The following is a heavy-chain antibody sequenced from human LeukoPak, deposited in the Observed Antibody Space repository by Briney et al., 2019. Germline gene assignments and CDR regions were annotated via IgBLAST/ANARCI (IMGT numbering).Heavy chain of an antibody. Sequence: EASVKVSCKASGYTFTGYYMHWVRQAPGQGLEWMGWINPNSGGTNYAQKFQGRVTMTRDTSISTAYMELSRLRSDDTAVYYCVRYHSSGYYYSFDYWGQGTLVTVSS. CDR1: GYTFTGYY. V-gene: IGHV1-2*02. D-gene: IGHD3-22*01. CDR2: INPNSGGT. CDR3: VRYHSSGYYYSFDY. J-gene: IGHJ4*02.